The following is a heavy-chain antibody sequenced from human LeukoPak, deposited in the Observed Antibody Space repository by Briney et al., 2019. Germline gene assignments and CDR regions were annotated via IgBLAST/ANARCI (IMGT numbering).Heavy chain of an antibody. Sequence: GGSLRLSCAASGFTFSSYPMHWVRQAPGQGLEWVAVISYDGSSGYFADSVTGRFTISRDNSKNTLYLQMNSLRAEDTAVYYCVRAFGGFGDLTLTYWGQGTLVIVSS. D-gene: IGHD3-10*01. J-gene: IGHJ4*02. CDR2: ISYDGSSG. V-gene: IGHV3-30-3*01. CDR3: VRAFGGFGDLTLTY. CDR1: GFTFSSYP.